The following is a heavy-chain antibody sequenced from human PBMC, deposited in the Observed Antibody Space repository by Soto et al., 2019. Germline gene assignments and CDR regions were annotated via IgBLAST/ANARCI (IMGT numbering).Heavy chain of an antibody. CDR1: GYTLTELS. CDR2: FDPEDGET. CDR3: ATFIHAPRASYYYYYYMDV. D-gene: IGHD2-21*01. V-gene: IGHV1-24*01. Sequence: AASVKVSCKVSGYTLTELSMHWVRQAPGKGLEWMGGFDPEDGETIYAQKFQGRVTMTEDTSTDTAYMELSSLRSEDTAVYYCATFIHAPRASYYYYYYMDVWGKGTTVTVSS. J-gene: IGHJ6*03.